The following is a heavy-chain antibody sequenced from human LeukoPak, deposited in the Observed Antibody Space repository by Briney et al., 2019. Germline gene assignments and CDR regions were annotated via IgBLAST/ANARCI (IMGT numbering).Heavy chain of an antibody. J-gene: IGHJ4*02. Sequence: GGSLRLSCAASGFTFSSYGMHWVRQAPGKGLEWVAVISYDGSNKYYADSVKGRFTISRDNSKNTLYLQMNSLRAEDTGVYYCAKDHYWSIDYWGRGTLVTVSS. CDR3: AKDHYWSIDY. D-gene: IGHD3-3*01. CDR1: GFTFSSYG. V-gene: IGHV3-30*18. CDR2: ISYDGSNK.